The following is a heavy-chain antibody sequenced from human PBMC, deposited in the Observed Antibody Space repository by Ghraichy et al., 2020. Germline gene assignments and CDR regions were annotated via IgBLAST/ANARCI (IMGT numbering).Heavy chain of an antibody. CDR2: IWYDGSNK. D-gene: IGHD2-2*03. V-gene: IGHV3-33*01. J-gene: IGHJ6*02. Sequence: GESLNISCAASGFTFSSYGMHWVRQAPGKGLEWVAVIWYDGSNKYYADYVKGRFTISRDNSKNTLYLQMNSLRAEDTAVYYCARDGSRGSGIDVWGQGTTVTVSS. CDR1: GFTFSSYG. CDR3: ARDGSRGSGIDV.